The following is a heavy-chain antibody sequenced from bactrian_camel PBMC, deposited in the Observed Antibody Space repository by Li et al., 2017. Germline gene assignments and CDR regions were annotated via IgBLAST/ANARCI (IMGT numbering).Heavy chain of an antibody. Sequence: HVQLVESGGGSVQAGGSLRLSCAASGYTFRSYCMGWIRQAPGKEREGVATIDSDGTTNYADSVKGRFTISKDDTNLYLQINGLTPEDTGMYYCAADSKIACPHLTTEYNVWGQGTQVTVS. V-gene: IGHV3S53*01. CDR2: IDSDGTT. D-gene: IGHD7*01. CDR1: GYTFRSYC. CDR3: AADSKIACPHLTTEYNV. J-gene: IGHJ4*01.